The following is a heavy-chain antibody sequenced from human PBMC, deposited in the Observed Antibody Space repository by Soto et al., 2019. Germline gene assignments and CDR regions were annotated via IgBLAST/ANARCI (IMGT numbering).Heavy chain of an antibody. V-gene: IGHV4-4*02. CDR2: LYHSGST. CDR1: GGSISSNKW. J-gene: IGHJ6*02. Sequence: QVQLQESGPGLVKPSETLSLTCAVYGGSISSNKWWSWVRQPPGKGLEWIGELYHSGSTNYNPSLTSRVTISLDKSKNQFSLKLTSVTAADSAVYYCARDDHIVVVPTSLGAMDVWGQGTTVTVSS. CDR3: ARDDHIVVVPTSLGAMDV. D-gene: IGHD2-2*01.